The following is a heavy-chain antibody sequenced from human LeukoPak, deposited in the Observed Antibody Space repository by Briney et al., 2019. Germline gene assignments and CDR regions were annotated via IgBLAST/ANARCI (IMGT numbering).Heavy chain of an antibody. V-gene: IGHV3-23*01. Sequence: GGSLRLSCAASGFNFNDYAMTWVRQAPGKGLEWVSGISGGSGNRDYGDSVKGRFTISRGNSKNTLYLQMNSLRAEDTAVYYCAKPPPLNFAFDYWGQGTLVTVSS. J-gene: IGHJ4*02. CDR2: ISGGSGNR. CDR1: GFNFNDYA. CDR3: AKPPPLNFAFDY.